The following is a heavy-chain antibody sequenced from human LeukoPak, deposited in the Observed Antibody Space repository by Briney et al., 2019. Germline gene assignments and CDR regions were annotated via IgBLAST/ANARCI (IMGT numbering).Heavy chain of an antibody. Sequence: GGSLRLSCAASGFTFSSHRMNWVRQAPGKGLEWVADISGSSDDIHYADSVTGRFTISRDNSKNTLYLQMNSLRAEDTAVYYCARYRDSSMDYWGQGTLVTISS. J-gene: IGHJ4*02. D-gene: IGHD3-22*01. CDR3: ARYRDSSMDY. CDR1: GFTFSSHR. CDR2: ISGSSDDI. V-gene: IGHV3-48*01.